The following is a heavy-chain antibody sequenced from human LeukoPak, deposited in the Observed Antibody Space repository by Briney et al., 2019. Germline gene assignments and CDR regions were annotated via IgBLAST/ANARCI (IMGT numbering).Heavy chain of an antibody. V-gene: IGHV3-48*03. CDR2: INSDGSMI. Sequence: GGSLRLSCAASGFTLSSYEMNWVRQAPGKGLEWVSYINSDGSMIFYADSVKGRFTISRDNAKNSLYLQMNSLRAEDTAVYYCARVWSSSSPIDYWGQGTLVTVSS. CDR3: ARVWSSSSPIDY. CDR1: GFTLSSYE. J-gene: IGHJ4*02. D-gene: IGHD6-6*01.